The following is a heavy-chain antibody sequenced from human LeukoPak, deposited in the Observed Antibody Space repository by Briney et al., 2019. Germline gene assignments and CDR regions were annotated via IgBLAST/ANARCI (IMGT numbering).Heavy chain of an antibody. CDR1: GGTFSTYT. J-gene: IGHJ3*02. Sequence: SVKVSCKASGGTFSTYTFSWVRQAPGQGLEWIGRIITIFGAANYAQKFQGRVTISADESTGTVYMELRSLRSEDTAVYYCACLTMADAFDIWGQGTMVTVSS. CDR2: IITIFGAA. D-gene: IGHD3-10*01. V-gene: IGHV1-69*01. CDR3: ACLTMADAFDI.